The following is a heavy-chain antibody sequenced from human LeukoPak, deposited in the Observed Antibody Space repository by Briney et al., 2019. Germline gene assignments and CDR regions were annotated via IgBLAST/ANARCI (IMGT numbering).Heavy chain of an antibody. CDR2: INPNSGGT. D-gene: IGHD6-6*01. Sequence: ASVKVSCKASGYTFTGYYMHRVRQAPGQGLEWMGWINPNSGGTNYAQKFQGRVTMTRDTSISTAYMELSRLRSDDTAVYYCARARRQLVQGYYFDYWGQGTLVTVSS. V-gene: IGHV1-2*02. CDR3: ARARRQLVQGYYFDY. CDR1: GYTFTGYY. J-gene: IGHJ4*02.